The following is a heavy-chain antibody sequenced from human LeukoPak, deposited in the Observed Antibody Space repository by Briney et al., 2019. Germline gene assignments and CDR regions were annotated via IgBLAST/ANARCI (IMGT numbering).Heavy chain of an antibody. V-gene: IGHV1-18*01. D-gene: IGHD3-10*01. J-gene: IGHJ6*02. CDR1: GYTFTSYG. Sequence: ASVKVSCKASGYTFTSYGISWVRQAPGQGLEWMGWISAYNGNTNYAQKLQGRVTMTTHTSTSTAYMELRSLRSDDTAVYYCARDLEVRGVIPNVYGMDVWGQGTTVTVSS. CDR2: ISAYNGNT. CDR3: ARDLEVRGVIPNVYGMDV.